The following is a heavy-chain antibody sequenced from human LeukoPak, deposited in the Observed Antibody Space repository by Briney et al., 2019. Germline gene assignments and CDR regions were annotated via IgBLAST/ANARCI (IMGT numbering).Heavy chain of an antibody. V-gene: IGHV3-30*15. Sequence: DSVKGRFTISRDNSKNTLYLQLSSLRAEDTAVYYCAGGTTNTKGAFDMWGQGTMVTVSS. CDR3: AGGTTNTKGAFDM. J-gene: IGHJ3*02. D-gene: IGHD2-8*01.